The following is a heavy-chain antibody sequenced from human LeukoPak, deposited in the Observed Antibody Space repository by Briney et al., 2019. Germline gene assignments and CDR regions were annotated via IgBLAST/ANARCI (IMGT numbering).Heavy chain of an antibody. D-gene: IGHD2-2*01. CDR2: IDPSDSYT. V-gene: IGHV5-10-1*01. CDR1: GYSFTSYW. J-gene: IGHJ4*02. Sequence: GESLKISCEGSGYSFTSYWISSVRQMPGKGLEWMGRIDPSDSYTDYSPSFQGHVTISVDKSTSSAYLQWSSLKASDTAVYYCARPDCGGSGCYFLLYWGQGTLVTVSS. CDR3: ARPDCGGSGCYFLLY.